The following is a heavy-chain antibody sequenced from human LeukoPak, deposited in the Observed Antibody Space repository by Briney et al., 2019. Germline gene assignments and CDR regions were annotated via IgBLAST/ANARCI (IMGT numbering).Heavy chain of an antibody. J-gene: IGHJ3*02. CDR2: IYYSGST. V-gene: IGHV4-31*03. CDR3: ARYCSSTSCWPGEAFDI. Sequence: SQTLSLTCTVSGGSISSGGYYWSWIRQHPGKGLEWIGFIYYSGSTYYNPSLKSRVTISVDTSKNQFSLKLSSVTAADTAVYYCARYCSSTSCWPGEAFDIWGQGTMVTVSS. D-gene: IGHD2-2*01. CDR1: GGSISSGGYY.